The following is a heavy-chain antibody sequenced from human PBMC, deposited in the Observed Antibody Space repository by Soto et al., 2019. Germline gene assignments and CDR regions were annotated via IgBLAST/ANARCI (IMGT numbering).Heavy chain of an antibody. CDR3: ARDYYDLVVHMGHYFDY. V-gene: IGHV1-18*01. CDR2: ISAYNGNT. CDR1: GYTFTSYG. Sequence: QVQLVQSGAEVKKPGASVKVSCKASGYTFTSYGISWVRQAPGQGLEWMGWISAYNGNTNYAQKLQGRVTMTTDTSTSTAYMELRSLRSDDTAVYYCARDYYDLVVHMGHYFDYWGQGTLVTVSS. D-gene: IGHD3-22*01. J-gene: IGHJ4*02.